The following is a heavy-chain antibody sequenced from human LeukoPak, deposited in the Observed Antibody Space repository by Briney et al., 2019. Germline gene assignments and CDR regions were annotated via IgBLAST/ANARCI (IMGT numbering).Heavy chain of an antibody. Sequence: PGESLKISCKGSGYSFTSYWIGWVRQMPGKGLEWMGIIYPGDSDTRYSPSFQGQVTISADKSISTAYLQWSSLKASDTAMYYCARRGKDTWYSSSKYYFDYWGQGTLVTVSS. J-gene: IGHJ4*02. CDR1: GYSFTSYW. D-gene: IGHD6-13*01. CDR2: IYPGDSDT. CDR3: ARRGKDTWYSSSKYYFDY. V-gene: IGHV5-51*01.